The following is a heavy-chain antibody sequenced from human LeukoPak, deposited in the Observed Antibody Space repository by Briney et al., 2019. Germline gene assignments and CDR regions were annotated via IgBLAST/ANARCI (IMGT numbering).Heavy chain of an antibody. CDR1: GFTFSDYY. D-gene: IGHD3-9*01. CDR3: AREGSWYDILTGPYYYGMDV. Sequence: GGSLRLSCAASGFTFSDYYMSWIRQAPGKGLEGVSYISSSGSTIYYADSVKGRFTISRDNDKNSLYLQMNSLRAEDTAVYYCAREGSWYDILTGPYYYGMDVWGQGTTVTVSS. CDR2: ISSSGSTI. J-gene: IGHJ6*02. V-gene: IGHV3-11*01.